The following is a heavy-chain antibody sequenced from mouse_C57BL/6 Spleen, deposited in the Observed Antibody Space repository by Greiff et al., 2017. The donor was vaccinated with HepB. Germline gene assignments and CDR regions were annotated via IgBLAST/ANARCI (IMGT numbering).Heavy chain of an antibody. CDR2: ISGGGGNT. J-gene: IGHJ1*03. Sequence: LQQSGGGLVKPGGSLKLSCAASGFTFSSYTMSWVRQTPEKRLEWVATISGGGGNTYYPASVKGRFTISRDNAKNTKYLQMSSLRSEDTALYYCTRHNGYLRYFDVWGTGTTVTVSS. V-gene: IGHV5-9*01. CDR1: GFTFSSYT. CDR3: TRHNGYLRYFDV. D-gene: IGHD2-2*01.